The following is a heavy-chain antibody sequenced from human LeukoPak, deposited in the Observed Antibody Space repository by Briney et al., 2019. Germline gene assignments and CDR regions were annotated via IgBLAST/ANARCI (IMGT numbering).Heavy chain of an antibody. D-gene: IGHD3-10*01. J-gene: IGHJ6*02. CDR1: GFTFSSYG. V-gene: IGHV3-33*01. CDR3: ARYGGSGSYYNFYYYYYGMDV. Sequence: PGGSLRLSCAASGFTFSSYGMHWVRQAPGKGLECVAVIWYDGSNKYYADSVKGRFTISRDNSKNTLYLQMNSLRAEDTAVYYCARYGGSGSYYNFYYYYYGMDVWGQGTTVTVPS. CDR2: IWYDGSNK.